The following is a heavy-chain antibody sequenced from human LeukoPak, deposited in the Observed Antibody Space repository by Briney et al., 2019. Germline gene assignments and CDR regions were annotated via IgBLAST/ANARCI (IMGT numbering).Heavy chain of an antibody. V-gene: IGHV4-39*01. CDR1: GGSISSSSYY. D-gene: IGHD6-19*01. Sequence: SETLPLTCPVSGGSISSSSYYWGWIRQPPGKGLEWIGSIYYSGSTYYNPSLKSRVTIPVDTSKNQFSLKLSSVTAADTAVYYCARREWLANWFDPWGQGTLVTVSS. CDR3: ARREWLANWFDP. CDR2: IYYSGST. J-gene: IGHJ5*02.